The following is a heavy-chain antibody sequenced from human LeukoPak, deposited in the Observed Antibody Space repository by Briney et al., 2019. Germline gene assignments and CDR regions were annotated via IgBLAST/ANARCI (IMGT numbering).Heavy chain of an antibody. Sequence: GALRLSCAASGFTFSSYAMSWVRQAPGKGLEWASTISGSGSSTYYADSVKGRFSISRDNSKNTLDLEMNSLRVDDTAVYYCAKRVGTKSSPFDYWGQGTLVTVSS. D-gene: IGHD1-26*01. CDR2: ISGSGSST. CDR1: GFTFSSYA. J-gene: IGHJ4*02. CDR3: AKRVGTKSSPFDY. V-gene: IGHV3-23*01.